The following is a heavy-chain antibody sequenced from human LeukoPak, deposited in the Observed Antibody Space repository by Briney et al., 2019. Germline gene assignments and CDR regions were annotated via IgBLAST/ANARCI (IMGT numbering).Heavy chain of an antibody. V-gene: IGHV3-53*01. D-gene: IGHD1-14*01. CDR2: IYSGGST. CDR1: GFTVSSNY. CDR3: VRHAENGSDRFDY. Sequence: QSGGSLRLSCAASGFTVSSNYMSWVRQAPGKGLEWVSVIYSGGSTYYADSVKGRFTISRDNSKNTLYLQMNSLRAEDTAVYYCVRHAENGSDRFDYWGQGTLVTVSS. J-gene: IGHJ4*02.